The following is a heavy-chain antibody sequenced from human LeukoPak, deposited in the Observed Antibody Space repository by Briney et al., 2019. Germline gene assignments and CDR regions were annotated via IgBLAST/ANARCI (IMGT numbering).Heavy chain of an antibody. J-gene: IGHJ4*02. CDR3: AREMFRYGYDY. CDR1: GGPISSYY. Sequence: SDTLSLTCTVSGGPISSYYWSWIRQPPGKGLEWIGYIYYSGSTNYNPSLKSRVTISVDTSKNQFSLKLSSVTAADTAVYYCAREMFRYGYDYWGQGTLVTVSS. CDR2: IYYSGST. D-gene: IGHD5-18*01. V-gene: IGHV4-59*12.